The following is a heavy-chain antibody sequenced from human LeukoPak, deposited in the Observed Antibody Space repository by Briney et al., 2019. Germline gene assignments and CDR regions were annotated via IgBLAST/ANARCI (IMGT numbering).Heavy chain of an antibody. V-gene: IGHV1-69*05. D-gene: IGHD2/OR15-2a*01. CDR3: ARGPSPLAEDGNLEYFDY. CDR1: GGTFSSYA. Sequence: SVKVSCKASGGTFSSYAISWLRQAPGQGLEWMGRIIPIFGTTYYAQKFQGRVTITTDESTSTAYMELSSLRSEDTAVYYCARGPSPLAEDGNLEYFDYWGQGTLVTVSS. J-gene: IGHJ4*02. CDR2: IIPIFGTT.